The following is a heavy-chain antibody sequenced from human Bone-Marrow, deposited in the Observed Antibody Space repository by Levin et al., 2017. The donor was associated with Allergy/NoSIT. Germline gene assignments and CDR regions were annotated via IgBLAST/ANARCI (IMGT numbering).Heavy chain of an antibody. Sequence: GGSLRLSCTASGFTFGDYAMSWVRQAPGKGLEWVGFIRSKAYGGTTEYAASVKGRVTISRDDSKSIAYLQMNSLKTEDTAVYYCTTPNPGGSDWSGGSCSRRGQGTLVTVSS. D-gene: IGHD2-15*01. V-gene: IGHV3-49*04. CDR2: IRSKAYGGTT. J-gene: IGHJ4*02. CDR1: GFTFGDYA. CDR3: TTPNPGGSDWSGGSCSR.